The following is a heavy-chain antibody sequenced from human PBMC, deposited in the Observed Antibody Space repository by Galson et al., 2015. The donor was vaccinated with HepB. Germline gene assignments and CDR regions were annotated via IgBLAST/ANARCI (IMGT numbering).Heavy chain of an antibody. CDR1: GGSISSSSYY. CDR3: ARGTAYQDY. J-gene: IGHJ4*02. CDR2: IYYSGST. V-gene: IGHV4-39*07. D-gene: IGHD2-2*01. Sequence: ETLSLTCTVSGGSISSSSYYWGWIRQPPGKGLEWIGSIYYSGSTYYNPSLKSRVTISVDTSKNQFSLKLSSVTAADTAVYYCARGTAYQDYWGQGTLVTVSS.